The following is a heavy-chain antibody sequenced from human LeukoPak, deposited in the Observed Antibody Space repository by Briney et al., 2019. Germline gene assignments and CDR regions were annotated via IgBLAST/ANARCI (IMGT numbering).Heavy chain of an antibody. J-gene: IGHJ4*02. CDR2: INSGGST. Sequence: PGRSLRLSCAASGFTFSSYGMHWVRQAPGKGLEWVSVINSGGSTHYADSVKGRFTISRDSSKNTLYLQMNSLRAEDTAVYYCASRPDAAQGPFDYWGQGSLLTVSS. CDR1: GFTFSSYG. V-gene: IGHV3-NL1*01. D-gene: IGHD2-15*01. CDR3: ASRPDAAQGPFDY.